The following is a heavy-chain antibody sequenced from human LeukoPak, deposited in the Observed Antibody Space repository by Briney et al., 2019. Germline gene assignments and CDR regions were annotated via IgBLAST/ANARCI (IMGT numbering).Heavy chain of an antibody. Sequence: PGGSLRLSCAASGFTFSDYYMSWIRQAPGKGLEWVSYISSSGTTIYYADSVKGRFTISRDNAKNSLYLQMNSLRAEDMAVFYCAQSGSYAAFDYWGQGTLVTVSS. CDR1: GFTFSDYY. J-gene: IGHJ4*02. CDR3: AQSGSYAAFDY. CDR2: ISSSGTTI. V-gene: IGHV3-11*04. D-gene: IGHD3-16*01.